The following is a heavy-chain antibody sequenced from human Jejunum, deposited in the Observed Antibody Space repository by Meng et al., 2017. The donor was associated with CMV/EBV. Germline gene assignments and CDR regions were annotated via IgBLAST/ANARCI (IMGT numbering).Heavy chain of an antibody. V-gene: IGHV3-74*01. D-gene: IGHD2-15*01. Sequence: AASGFTFNHYWMHWVRQTPGRGLEWLSRVDRDERDIIYADSVKGRFTVSRDSARNTIYLQMNELRDEDTAVYYCARDTPHNAFDPWGQGALVTVSS. CDR2: VDRDERDI. CDR1: GFTFNHYW. J-gene: IGHJ5*02. CDR3: ARDTPHNAFDP.